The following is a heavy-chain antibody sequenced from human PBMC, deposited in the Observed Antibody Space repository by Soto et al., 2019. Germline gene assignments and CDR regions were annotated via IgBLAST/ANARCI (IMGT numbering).Heavy chain of an antibody. V-gene: IGHV1-3*01. CDR2: INAGNGNT. J-gene: IGHJ5*02. D-gene: IGHD2-2*01. Sequence: ASVKVSCKASGYTFTSYAMHWVRQAPGQRLEWMGWINAGNGNTKYSQKFQGRVTITRDTSARTAYMELSSLRSEDTAVYYCARDWVVPAAQYAPRYPTKTYNWFDPWGQGTLVTVSS. CDR3: ARDWVVPAAQYAPRYPTKTYNWFDP. CDR1: GYTFTSYA.